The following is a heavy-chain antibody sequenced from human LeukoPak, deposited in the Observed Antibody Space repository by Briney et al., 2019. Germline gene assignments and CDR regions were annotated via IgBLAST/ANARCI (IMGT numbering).Heavy chain of an antibody. J-gene: IGHJ4*02. CDR3: ARGIRRDGYKSSLHY. Sequence: GASVKVSCKASGYTFASYDINWVRQATGQGVEWMGWMNPNSGNTGYAQKFQSRVTMTRNTSISTAYMELSSLRSEDTAVYYCARGIRRDGYKSSLHYWGQGTLVTVSS. CDR2: MNPNSGNT. CDR1: GYTFASYD. D-gene: IGHD5-24*01. V-gene: IGHV1-8*01.